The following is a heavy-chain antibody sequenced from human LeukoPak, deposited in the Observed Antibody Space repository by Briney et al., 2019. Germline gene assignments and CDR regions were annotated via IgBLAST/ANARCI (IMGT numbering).Heavy chain of an antibody. J-gene: IGHJ3*01. CDR1: AFTFSNYD. Sequence: GGSLRLSCAASAFTFSNYDMTWVRQAPGGGLEWVSVVGDSADTTHYADSVKGRFFISRDNSKSTVHLQMNSLRAEDTAVYYCAKDSFTVVRGVGSDDGFAVWGQGTMVTVSS. CDR3: AKDSFTVVRGVGSDDGFAV. V-gene: IGHV3-23*01. D-gene: IGHD3-10*01. CDR2: VGDSADTT.